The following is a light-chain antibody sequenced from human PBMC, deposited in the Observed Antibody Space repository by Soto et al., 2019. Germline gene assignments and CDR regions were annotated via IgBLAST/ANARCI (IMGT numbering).Light chain of an antibody. CDR1: QSVSSN. J-gene: IGKJ2*01. CDR2: GAS. Sequence: EIVMTQSPATLSVSPGERATLSCRASQSVSSNLAWYQQKPGQAPRLLIYGASTRATGIPARFSGSGSGTEFTLTISSLQSEDFVFLVETRFHHVGQ. CDR3: TRFHH. V-gene: IGKV3-15*01.